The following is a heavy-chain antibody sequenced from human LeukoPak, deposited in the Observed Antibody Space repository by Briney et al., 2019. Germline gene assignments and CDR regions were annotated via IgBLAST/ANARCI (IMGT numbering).Heavy chain of an antibody. CDR1: GGSISSYY. CDR3: ARVKYCSSTSCYKRGKSWFDP. V-gene: IGHV4-59*01. Sequence: PSETLSLTCTVSGGSISSYYWSWIRQPPGKGLECIGYIYYSGSTNYNPSLKSRVTISVDTSKNQFSLKLSSVTAADTAVYYCARVKYCSSTSCYKRGKSWFDPWGQGTLVTVSS. CDR2: IYYSGST. J-gene: IGHJ5*02. D-gene: IGHD2-2*02.